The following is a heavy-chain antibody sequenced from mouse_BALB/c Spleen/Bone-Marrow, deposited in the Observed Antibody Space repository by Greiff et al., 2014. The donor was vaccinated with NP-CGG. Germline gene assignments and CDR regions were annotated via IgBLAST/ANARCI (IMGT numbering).Heavy chain of an antibody. CDR1: GVSLTSYG. D-gene: IGHD1-1*01. CDR2: ILAGGST. V-gene: IGHV2-9*02. J-gene: IGHJ4*01. CDR3: ARVYGSSYDPYYYAMDY. Sequence: QGQLKDSGPGLGAPSQSLSITFTVSGVSLTSYGVYLGRQPPGKGLEWVGVILAGGSTNYNSALMSRLSISKDNSKSQVFLKMNSLQTDDTAMYYCARVYGSSYDPYYYAMDYWGQGTSVTVSS.